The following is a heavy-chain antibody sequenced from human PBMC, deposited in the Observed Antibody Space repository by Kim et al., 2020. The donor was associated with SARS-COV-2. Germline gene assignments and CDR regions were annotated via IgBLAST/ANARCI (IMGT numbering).Heavy chain of an antibody. CDR1: GYTFTSYG. V-gene: IGHV1-18*01. J-gene: IGHJ4*02. CDR2: ISTDNDNT. Sequence: ASVKVSCKASGYTFTSYGINWVRQAPGQGLEWMGWISTDNDNTDYAQNFQGRVTMTTDTSTSTAYMEMRSLRSDDTAVYYCARGLNGNYHAGFAYWGQGT. D-gene: IGHD1-7*01. CDR3: ARGLNGNYHAGFAY.